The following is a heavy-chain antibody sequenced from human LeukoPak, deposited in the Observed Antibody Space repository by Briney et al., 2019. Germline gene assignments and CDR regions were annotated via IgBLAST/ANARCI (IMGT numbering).Heavy chain of an antibody. CDR1: GFTFRSYA. CDR3: AKDRLDSSGYGFLGCFDI. V-gene: IGHV3-23*01. J-gene: IGHJ3*02. Sequence: GGSLRLSFAASGFTFRSYAMSWVRQAPGKGLEWVSAISGSGGSTYYADSVKGRFTISRDNSKNTLYLQMDSLRAEDTAVYYCAKDRLDSSGYGFLGCFDIWGQGTMVTVSS. D-gene: IGHD3-22*01. CDR2: ISGSGGST.